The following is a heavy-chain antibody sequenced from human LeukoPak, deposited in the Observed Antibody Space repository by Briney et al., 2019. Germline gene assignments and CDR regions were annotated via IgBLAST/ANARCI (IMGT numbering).Heavy chain of an antibody. V-gene: IGHV4-59*08. J-gene: IGHJ4*02. CDR3: ARQLGSTTNFDY. D-gene: IGHD2/OR15-2a*01. CDR1: GGSINSYY. CDR2: IYYRGST. Sequence: PSATLSLTCTVSGGSINSYYWSWIRQPPGKGLEWIGYIYYRGSTNYNPSLKSRVTISVGTSKNQFSLKLSSVTAADTAVYYCARQLGSTTNFDYWGQGSLVTVSS.